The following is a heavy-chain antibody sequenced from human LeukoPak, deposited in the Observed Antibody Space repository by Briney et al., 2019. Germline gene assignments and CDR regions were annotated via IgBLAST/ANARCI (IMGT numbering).Heavy chain of an antibody. Sequence: GGSLRLSCAASGFIFDDYGMTWVRQAPGKGLEWVSGINWNGGSTGYGDSVKGRFTISRDNVKNSLYLQMNSLRAEDTAVYYCARGWVVATGAFDIWGHGTMVSVSS. CDR1: GFIFDDYG. V-gene: IGHV3-20*04. D-gene: IGHD2-15*01. J-gene: IGHJ3*02. CDR3: ARGWVVATGAFDI. CDR2: INWNGGST.